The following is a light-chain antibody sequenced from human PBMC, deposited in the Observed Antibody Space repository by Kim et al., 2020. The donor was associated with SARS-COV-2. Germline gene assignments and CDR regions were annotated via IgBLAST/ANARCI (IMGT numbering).Light chain of an antibody. J-gene: IGLJ2*01. CDR1: SSNIGAGYD. CDR3: QSYDNSLSGWV. Sequence: QRITISCTGSSSNIGAGYDVPWYQQLPGTAPKLLIYVNNIRPSGVPDRFSGSKSGTSASLAITGLQAEDEADYYCQSYDNSLSGWVFGGGTQLTVL. CDR2: VNN. V-gene: IGLV1-40*01.